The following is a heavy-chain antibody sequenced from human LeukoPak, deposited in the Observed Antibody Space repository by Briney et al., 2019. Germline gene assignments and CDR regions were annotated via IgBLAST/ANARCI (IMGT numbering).Heavy chain of an antibody. CDR1: GFTFSSYA. D-gene: IGHD3-22*01. J-gene: IGHJ3*02. CDR2: ISGSGGST. V-gene: IGHV3-23*01. Sequence: QAGGSLRLSCAASGFTFSSYAMSWVRQAPGKGLEWVSAISGSGGSTYYADSVKGRFTISRDNSKNTLYLQMNSLRAEDTAVYYCAKDSSYDSSGYYLDAFDIWGQGTMVTVSS. CDR3: AKDSSYDSSGYYLDAFDI.